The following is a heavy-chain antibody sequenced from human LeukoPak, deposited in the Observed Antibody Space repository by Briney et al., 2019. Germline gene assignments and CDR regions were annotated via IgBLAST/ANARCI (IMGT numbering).Heavy chain of an antibody. Sequence: SETLSLTCTVSGCSISNYYWSWIRQPPGKGLEWIAYIYISGGTDYNPSLKSRVTISADTSKNQFSLKLNSVTAAATAVYYCARHGGGTYHQPLFDYWGQGTLVTVSS. CDR2: IYISGGT. D-gene: IGHD1-26*01. CDR3: ARHGGGTYHQPLFDY. CDR1: GCSISNYY. J-gene: IGHJ4*02. V-gene: IGHV4-59*01.